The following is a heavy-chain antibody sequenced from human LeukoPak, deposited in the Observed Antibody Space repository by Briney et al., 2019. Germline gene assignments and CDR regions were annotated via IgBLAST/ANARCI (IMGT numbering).Heavy chain of an antibody. Sequence: SETLSLTCTVSGGSISSYYWSWIRQPPGKGLEWIGYIYYSGGTNYNPSLKSRVTISVDTSKNQFSLKLSSVTAADTAVYYCAREERGYSYGYNYWGQGTLVTVSS. CDR1: GGSISSYY. V-gene: IGHV4-59*01. D-gene: IGHD5-18*01. CDR2: IYYSGGT. CDR3: AREERGYSYGYNY. J-gene: IGHJ4*02.